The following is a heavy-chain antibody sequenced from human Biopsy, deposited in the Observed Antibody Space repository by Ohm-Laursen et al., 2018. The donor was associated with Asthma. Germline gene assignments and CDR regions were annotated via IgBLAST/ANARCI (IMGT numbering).Heavy chain of an antibody. CDR1: GFSFSNYG. Sequence: SLRLSCTASGFSFSNYGMHWVRQAPGKGLEWVAVISFDGSNKYYADFVKGRFTISRDNSKNTLYLQMNSLRAEDTAVYYCARTFHFWSPYHAEHYQLWGQGTLVTVPS. D-gene: IGHD3-3*02. CDR2: ISFDGSNK. CDR3: ARTFHFWSPYHAEHYQL. V-gene: IGHV3-30*03. J-gene: IGHJ1*01.